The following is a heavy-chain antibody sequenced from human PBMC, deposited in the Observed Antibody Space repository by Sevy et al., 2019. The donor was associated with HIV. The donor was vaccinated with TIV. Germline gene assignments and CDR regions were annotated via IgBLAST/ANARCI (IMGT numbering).Heavy chain of an antibody. CDR1: GGSFSGYY. D-gene: IGHD2-2*01. CDR3: ARARTGYCSSTSCNGYYYGMDV. CDR2: INHSGST. Sequence: SETLSLTCAVYGGSFSGYYWSWIRQPPGKGLEWIGEINHSGSTNYNPSLKSRVTISVDTSKNPFSLKLGSVTAADTAVYYGARARTGYCSSTSCNGYYYGMDVWGQGTTVTVSS. J-gene: IGHJ6*02. V-gene: IGHV4-34*01.